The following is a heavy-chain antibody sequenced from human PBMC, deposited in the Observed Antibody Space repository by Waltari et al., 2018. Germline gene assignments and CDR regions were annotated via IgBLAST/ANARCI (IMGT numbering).Heavy chain of an antibody. CDR2: ISNSGYNK. CDR3: ARRRSSSRVEEWLDS. Sequence: QVQLAESGGGLVKPGGSLRLSCEGSGFIFSDYYMTWIRQAPGKGLEWLSYISNSGYNKKYSDAVKGRFSISRDNAKNSVYLQMDSLRAEDTAVYYCARRRSSSRVEEWLDSWGQGTLVIVSS. V-gene: IGHV3-11*01. CDR1: GFIFSDYY. J-gene: IGHJ5*01. D-gene: IGHD6-13*01.